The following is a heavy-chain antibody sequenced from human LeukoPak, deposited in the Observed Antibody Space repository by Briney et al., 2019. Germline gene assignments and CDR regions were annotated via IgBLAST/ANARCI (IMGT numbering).Heavy chain of an antibody. CDR3: ARSFNGDLDY. J-gene: IGHJ4*02. Sequence: GGSLRLSCAASGFTFTSFAIHWVRQAPGKGLEWVAVMSNDGLNQYYADSVKGRFTLSRGNSKKTLYLQMNSLRNEDAALYYCARSFNGDLDYWGQGTLVTVSS. D-gene: IGHD4-17*01. V-gene: IGHV3-30*04. CDR1: GFTFTSFA. CDR2: MSNDGLNQ.